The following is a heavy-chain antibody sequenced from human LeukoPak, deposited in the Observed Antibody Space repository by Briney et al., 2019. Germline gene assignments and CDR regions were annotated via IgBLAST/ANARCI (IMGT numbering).Heavy chain of an antibody. D-gene: IGHD4/OR15-4a*01. CDR2: IVVGSGNT. J-gene: IGHJ3*02. V-gene: IGHV1-58*02. CDR3: AAKTPRVLREDAFDI. Sequence: SVKVSCKASGFTFTSSAMQWVRQARGQRLEWIGWIVVGSGNTNYAQKFQERVTITRDMSTGTAYMELSRLRSDDTAVYYCAAKTPRVLREDAFDIWGQGTMLTVSS. CDR1: GFTFTSSA.